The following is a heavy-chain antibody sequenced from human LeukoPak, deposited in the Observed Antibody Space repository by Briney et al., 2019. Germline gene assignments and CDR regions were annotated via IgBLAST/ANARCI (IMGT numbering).Heavy chain of an antibody. CDR2: IKQDGSEK. Sequence: GGSLRLSCAASGFTFSSYWMSWVRQAPGRGLEWVANIKQDGSEKYYVDSVKGRFTISRDNAKNSLYLQMNSLRAEDTAVYYCARDGGYVNFDYWGQGTLVTVSS. D-gene: IGHD5-12*01. V-gene: IGHV3-7*03. CDR1: GFTFSSYW. J-gene: IGHJ4*02. CDR3: ARDGGYVNFDY.